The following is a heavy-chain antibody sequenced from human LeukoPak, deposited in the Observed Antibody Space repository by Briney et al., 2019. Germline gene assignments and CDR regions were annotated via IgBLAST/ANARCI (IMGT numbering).Heavy chain of an antibody. D-gene: IGHD3-10*01. CDR1: GYTFTGSGWY. Sequence: ASVKVSCKASGYTFTGSGWYLYWLRQAPGQGLECVGWIQPNNVATLYAQKFQGRVAMTTDTSISTAYMELSRLRPDDTAMYYCARDGPAQMVDFDYWGQGTLVTVSS. CDR2: IQPNNVAT. CDR3: ARDGPAQMVDFDY. V-gene: IGHV1-2*02. J-gene: IGHJ4*02.